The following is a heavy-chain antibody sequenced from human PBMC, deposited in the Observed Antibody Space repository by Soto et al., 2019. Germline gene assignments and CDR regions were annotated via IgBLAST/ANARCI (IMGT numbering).Heavy chain of an antibody. V-gene: IGHV4-30-4*07. D-gene: IGHD7-27*01. Sequence: SETLSLTCAVSGGSISSGGYPWSWIRQTPGKGLEWIGYVHYSWGSNYNPSLKSRVTISLDASKNQFSLKLSSVTAADTAVYYCARGHWGYYFDYWGQGTLVTVSS. CDR3: ARGHWGYYFDY. J-gene: IGHJ4*02. CDR1: GGSISSGGYP. CDR2: VHYSWGS.